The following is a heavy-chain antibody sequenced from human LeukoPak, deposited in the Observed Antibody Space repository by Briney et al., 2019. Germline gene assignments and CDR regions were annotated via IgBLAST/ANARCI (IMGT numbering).Heavy chain of an antibody. Sequence: PSETLSLTCTVSGDSVSSGYYYWSWIREPPGKGLEGIGNIYYTGSTNYNPSLKRRVTISVDTSKNQFSLKLNSVTAADMAVYYCARNYYDSSGYYLFDAFDIWGQGTMVTVSS. D-gene: IGHD3-22*01. CDR1: GDSVSSGYYY. V-gene: IGHV4-61*01. CDR2: IYYTGST. J-gene: IGHJ3*02. CDR3: ARNYYDSSGYYLFDAFDI.